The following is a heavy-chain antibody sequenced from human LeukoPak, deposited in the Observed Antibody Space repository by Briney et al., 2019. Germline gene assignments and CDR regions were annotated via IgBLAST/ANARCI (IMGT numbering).Heavy chain of an antibody. Sequence: PGGSLRLSCAASGFTFSSYSMNWVRQAPGKGLEWVSYISSTSSTMYYADSVKGRFTISRDNAKNSLYLQMNSLRAEDTAVYYCARDPNRAPIWGQGTMVTVSS. J-gene: IGHJ3*02. V-gene: IGHV3-48*04. CDR1: GFTFSSYS. CDR3: ARDPNRAPI. D-gene: IGHD2/OR15-2a*01. CDR2: ISSTSSTM.